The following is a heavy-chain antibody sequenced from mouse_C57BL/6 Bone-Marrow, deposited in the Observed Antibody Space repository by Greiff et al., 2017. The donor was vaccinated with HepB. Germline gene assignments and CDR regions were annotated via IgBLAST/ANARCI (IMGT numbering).Heavy chain of an antibody. CDR2: ISDGGSYT. CDR3: ARDRRGGGYYYYYAMDY. Sequence: EVKLVESGGGLVKPGGSLKLSCAASGFTFSSYAMSWVRQTPEKRLEWVATISDGGSYTYYPDNVKGRFTISRDNAKNNLYLQMSHLKSEDTAMYYGARDRRGGGYYYYYAMDYWGQGTSVTVSS. V-gene: IGHV5-4*01. CDR1: GFTFSSYA. J-gene: IGHJ4*01. D-gene: IGHD2-3*01.